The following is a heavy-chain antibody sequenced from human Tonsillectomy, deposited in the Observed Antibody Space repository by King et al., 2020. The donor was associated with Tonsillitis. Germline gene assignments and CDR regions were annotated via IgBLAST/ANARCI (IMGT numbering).Heavy chain of an antibody. V-gene: IGHV3-7*01. CDR3: ARDSADFWSGYYRSPPDY. CDR2: IKQDGCEK. CDR1: GFTFSSYW. J-gene: IGHJ4*02. D-gene: IGHD3-3*01. Sequence: VQLVESGGGLVQPGGSLRLSCAASGFTFSSYWMSWVRQAPGKGLEWVADIKQDGCEKYYVDSVKGRFTISRDNAKNSLYLQMNTLSAEDTAVYYCARDSADFWSGYYRSPPDYWGQGILVIVSS.